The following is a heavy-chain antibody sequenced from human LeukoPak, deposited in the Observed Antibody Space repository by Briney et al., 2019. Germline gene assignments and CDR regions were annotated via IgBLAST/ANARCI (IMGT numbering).Heavy chain of an antibody. Sequence: GGSPRLSCAASGFTFSSYSMNWVRQAPGKGVEWVSAISSSSSYIYYADSVKGRFTISRDNAKNSLYLQMNSLRAEDTAVYYCARDIGGMATIQLFDCWGQGTLVTVSS. D-gene: IGHD5-24*01. CDR3: ARDIGGMATIQLFDC. CDR1: GFTFSSYS. J-gene: IGHJ4*02. V-gene: IGHV3-21*01. CDR2: ISSSSSYI.